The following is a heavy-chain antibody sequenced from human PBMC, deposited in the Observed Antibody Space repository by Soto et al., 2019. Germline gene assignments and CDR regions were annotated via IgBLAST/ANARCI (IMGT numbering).Heavy chain of an antibody. V-gene: IGHV4-59*01. CDR1: CFSIVSYY. J-gene: IGHJ3*02. CDR3: ARVWGGAFDI. Sequence: SETLSLTCTVNCFSIVSYYWSWIRQPPGKGLEWIGYIYYSGSTNYNPSLKSRVTISVDTSKNQFSLKLSSVTAADTAVYYCARVWGGAFDIWGQGTMVT. D-gene: IGHD3-10*01. CDR2: IYYSGST.